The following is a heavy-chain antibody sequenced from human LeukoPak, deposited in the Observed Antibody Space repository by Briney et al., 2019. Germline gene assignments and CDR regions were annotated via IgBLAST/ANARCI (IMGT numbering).Heavy chain of an antibody. CDR1: GFTFSTYS. V-gene: IGHV3-21*01. Sequence: GGSLRLSCAASGFTFSTYSMNWVRLAPGEGLEWVSSISSSSSYIYYADSVKGRFTISRDNAKNSLYLQMNSLRAEDTAVYYCARAAAAGDYWGQGALVTVSS. D-gene: IGHD6-13*01. CDR3: ARAAAAGDY. J-gene: IGHJ4*02. CDR2: ISSSSSYI.